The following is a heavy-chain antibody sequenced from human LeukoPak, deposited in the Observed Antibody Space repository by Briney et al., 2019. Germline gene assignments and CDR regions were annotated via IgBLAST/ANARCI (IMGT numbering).Heavy chain of an antibody. CDR2: ISSSSSTI. V-gene: IGHV3-48*04. J-gene: IGHJ5*02. CDR1: GFTFSSYS. D-gene: IGHD5-18*01. CDR3: ARAPGTAMVTRGGYNWFDP. Sequence: PGGSLRLSCAASGFTFSSYSMNWVRQAPGKGLEWVSYISSSSSTIYYADSVKGRFTISRDNAKNSLYLQMNSLRAEDTAVYYCARAPGTAMVTRGGYNWFDPWGQGTLVTVSS.